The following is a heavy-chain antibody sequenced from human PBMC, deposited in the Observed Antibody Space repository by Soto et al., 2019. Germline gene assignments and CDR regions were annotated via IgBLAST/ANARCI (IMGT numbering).Heavy chain of an antibody. CDR1: GFTFNNYA. CDR3: AKDWPGGLGYFDY. J-gene: IGHJ4*02. Sequence: EVQLLESGGGLVQPGGSLRLSCAASGFTFNNYAMSWVRQAPGKGLEWVSAISSSGGTTYYADSVKGRFTVSRDNSKNTLYLQMNSLRVEDTAVYYCAKDWPGGLGYFDYCGQGTLVPVSS. V-gene: IGHV3-23*01. D-gene: IGHD3-16*01. CDR2: ISSSGGTT.